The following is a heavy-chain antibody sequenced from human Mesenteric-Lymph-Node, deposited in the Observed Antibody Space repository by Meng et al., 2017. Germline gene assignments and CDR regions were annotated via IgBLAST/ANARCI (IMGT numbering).Heavy chain of an antibody. CDR2: INPSGGST. Sequence: ASVKVSCKASGYTFTDYYIHWVRQAPGQGLEWMGIINPSGGSTSYAQKFQGRVTMTRDTSTSTVYMELSSLRSEDTAVYYCARDVHDILTALGYYYYYGMDVWGQGTTVTVSS. CDR3: ARDVHDILTALGYYYYYGMDV. D-gene: IGHD3-9*01. J-gene: IGHJ6*02. CDR1: GYTFTDYY. V-gene: IGHV1-46*01.